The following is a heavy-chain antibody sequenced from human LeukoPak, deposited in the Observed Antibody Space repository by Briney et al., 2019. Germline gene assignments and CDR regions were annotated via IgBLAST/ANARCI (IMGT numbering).Heavy chain of an antibody. Sequence: KASETLSLTCTVSGGSIRSYYWSWIRQPPGKGLEWIGYIYYSGSTNYNPSLKSRVTISVDTSKNQFSLKLSSVTAADTAVYYCAREVDTAMVPYFDYWGQGTLVTVSS. V-gene: IGHV4-59*01. D-gene: IGHD5-18*01. J-gene: IGHJ4*02. CDR2: IYYSGST. CDR1: GGSIRSYY. CDR3: AREVDTAMVPYFDY.